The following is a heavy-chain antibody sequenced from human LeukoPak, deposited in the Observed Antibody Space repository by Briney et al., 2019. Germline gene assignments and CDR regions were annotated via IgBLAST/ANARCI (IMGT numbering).Heavy chain of an antibody. CDR3: ARDLAAMIPHGFDL. Sequence: GASVKVSCKASGYTFTSYYMHWVRQAPGQGLEWMGIINPSGGSTSYAQKFQGRVALPCDTSTSTVYMELSSLRSDDTAVYYCARDLAAMIPHGFDLWGQGTVVTVSS. D-gene: IGHD5-18*01. J-gene: IGHJ3*01. CDR1: GYTFTSYY. CDR2: INPSGGST. V-gene: IGHV1-46*01.